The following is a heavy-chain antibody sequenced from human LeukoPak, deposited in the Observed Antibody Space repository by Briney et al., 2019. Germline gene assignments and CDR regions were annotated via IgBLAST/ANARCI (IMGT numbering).Heavy chain of an antibody. CDR2: IVVGSGNT. D-gene: IGHD6-13*01. CDR3: AAEGDGSSSWY. Sequence: SVKVSCKASGFTFTSSAVQWVRQARGPRLKGIGWIVVGSGNTNYAQKFQERITITRDMSTSTAYMELSSLRSEDTAVYYCAAEGDGSSSWYWAQGTLVTVSS. V-gene: IGHV1-58*01. CDR1: GFTFTSSA. J-gene: IGHJ4*02.